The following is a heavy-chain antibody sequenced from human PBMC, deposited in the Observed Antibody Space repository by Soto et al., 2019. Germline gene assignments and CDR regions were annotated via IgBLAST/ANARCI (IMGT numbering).Heavy chain of an antibody. CDR3: ARDTDCSSTSCYTELYYYYGMDV. CDR1: GFTFSSYW. D-gene: IGHD2-2*02. CDR2: IKQDGSEK. V-gene: IGHV3-7*03. J-gene: IGHJ6*04. Sequence: GVSLRLSWAASGFTFSSYWMSWVRQAPGKGLEWVANIKQDGSEKYYVDSVKGRFTISRENAKNSLYLQMNSLRAEDTAVYYCARDTDCSSTSCYTELYYYYGMDVWGKGTTVTVSS.